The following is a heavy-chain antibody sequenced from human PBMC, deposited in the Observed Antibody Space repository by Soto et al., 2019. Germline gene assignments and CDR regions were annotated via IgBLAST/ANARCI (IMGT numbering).Heavy chain of an antibody. D-gene: IGHD2-21*02. J-gene: IGHJ6*02. CDR2: MYNTGST. V-gene: IGHV4-59*01. CDR3: ARDLWGYCGTDCYPLDV. Sequence: SKTLSLTCTISDSSISSYYWGWIPQPPRKGLEWIGYMYNTGSTVYNPSFKSRVTISVDTSKNQFSLKLNSVTAADTAVYYCARDLWGYCGTDCYPLDVWGQGTTVTVS. CDR1: DSSISSYY.